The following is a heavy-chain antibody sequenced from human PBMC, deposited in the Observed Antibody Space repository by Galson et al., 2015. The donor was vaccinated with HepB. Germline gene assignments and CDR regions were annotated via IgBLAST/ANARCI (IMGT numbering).Heavy chain of an antibody. J-gene: IGHJ4*02. D-gene: IGHD3-22*01. CDR3: ARANLPRITMIVVATDY. Sequence: SLRLSCAASGFTFSSYAMHWVRQAPGKGLEWVAVISYDGSNKYYADSVKGRFTISRDNSKNTLYLQMNSLRAEDTAVYYCARANLPRITMIVVATDYWGQGTLVTVSS. CDR2: ISYDGSNK. CDR1: GFTFSSYA. V-gene: IGHV3-30-3*01.